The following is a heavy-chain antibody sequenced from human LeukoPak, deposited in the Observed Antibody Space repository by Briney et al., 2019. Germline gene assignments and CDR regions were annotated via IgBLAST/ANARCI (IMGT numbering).Heavy chain of an antibody. CDR3: ARVHLGYDSSVQWYFDL. CDR2: NIPIFGTA. D-gene: IGHD3-22*01. Sequence: SVKVSCKASGGTFSSYAISWVRQAPGQGLEWMGGNIPIFGTANYAQKFQVRVTITTDESTSTAYMELSSLRSEDTAVYYCARVHLGYDSSVQWYFDLWGRGTLVTVSS. J-gene: IGHJ2*01. V-gene: IGHV1-69*05. CDR1: GGTFSSYA.